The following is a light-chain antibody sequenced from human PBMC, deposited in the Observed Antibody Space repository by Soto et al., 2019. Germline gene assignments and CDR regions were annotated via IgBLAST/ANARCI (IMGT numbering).Light chain of an antibody. Sequence: EIVLTQSPGTLSLSPGERATLSCSASQSVSSSYLAWYQQKPGQAPRLLIYGASSRATGIPDRFSGSGSRTDFNLTISILEPEDCAVYYCQQYGSSPPLTFGGGTKGEIK. CDR3: QQYGSSPPLT. V-gene: IGKV3-20*01. CDR2: GAS. J-gene: IGKJ4*01. CDR1: QSVSSSY.